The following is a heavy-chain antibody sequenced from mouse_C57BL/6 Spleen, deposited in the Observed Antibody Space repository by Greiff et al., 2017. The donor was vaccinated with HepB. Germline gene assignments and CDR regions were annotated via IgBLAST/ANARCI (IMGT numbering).Heavy chain of an antibody. D-gene: IGHD4-1*01. V-gene: IGHV5-9*01. CDR3: ARNWDVYYFDY. J-gene: IGHJ2*01. Sequence: DVMLVESGGGLVKPGGSLKLSCAASGFTFSSYTMSWVRQTPEKRLEWVATISGGGGNTYYPDSVKGRFTISRDNAKNTLYLQMSSLRSEDTALYYCARNWDVYYFDYWGQGTTLTVSS. CDR2: ISGGGGNT. CDR1: GFTFSSYT.